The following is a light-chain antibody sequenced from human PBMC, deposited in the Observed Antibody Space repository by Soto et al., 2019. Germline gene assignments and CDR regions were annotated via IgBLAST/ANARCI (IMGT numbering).Light chain of an antibody. V-gene: IGLV2-14*01. CDR2: DVS. CDR1: SSDVGGYNY. J-gene: IGLJ2*01. CDR3: SSYTSSSTLAVV. Sequence: QSALTQPASVSGSPGQSITISCTGTSSDVGGYNYVSWYQQHPGKAPKLIIYDVSNRPSGVSNRVSGSKSGNTASLTISGLQAEDEADYYCSSYTSSSTLAVVFGGGTKLTVL.